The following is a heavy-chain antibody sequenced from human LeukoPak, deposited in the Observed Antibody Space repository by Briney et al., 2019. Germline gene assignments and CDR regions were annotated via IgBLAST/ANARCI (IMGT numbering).Heavy chain of an antibody. Sequence: ASVKVSCKASGYTFTSYGISWVRQAPGQGLEWMGWISAYNGNTNYAQKLQGRVTMTTDTSTSTAYMELRSLRSDDTAVYYCARASPAVTYSGSYYSDYWGQGILVTVSS. CDR3: ARASPAVTYSGSYYSDY. J-gene: IGHJ4*02. V-gene: IGHV1-18*01. CDR2: ISAYNGNT. D-gene: IGHD1-26*01. CDR1: GYTFTSYG.